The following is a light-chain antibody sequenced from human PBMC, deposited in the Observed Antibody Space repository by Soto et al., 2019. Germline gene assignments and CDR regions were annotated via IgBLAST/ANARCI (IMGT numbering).Light chain of an antibody. V-gene: IGLV2-23*01. CDR1: SSDVGSYNL. CDR2: AGS. CDR3: CSYATSGTLI. Sequence: QSVLTQPASVSGSPGQSITISCTGTSSDVGSYNLVSWYRQHPGKAPKLMIYAGSKRPSGLSNRFSGSKSGNTAALTISGLQAEDEADYYCCSYATSGTLIFGGGTKVTVL. J-gene: IGLJ2*01.